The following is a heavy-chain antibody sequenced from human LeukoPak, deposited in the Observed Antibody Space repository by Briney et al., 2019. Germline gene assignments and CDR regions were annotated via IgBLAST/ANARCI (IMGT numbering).Heavy chain of an antibody. CDR2: INPNSGGT. V-gene: IGHV1-2*02. CDR1: GYTFTGYY. CDR3: ARLLTRDYNYWFDP. Sequence: ASVKVSCKASGYTFTGYYMHWVRQAPGQGLEWMGWINPNSGGTNYAQKFQGRVTMTRDTSISTAYMELSRLRSDDTAVYYCARLLTRDYNYWFDPWGQGTLSPSPQ. J-gene: IGHJ5*02. D-gene: IGHD5-24*01.